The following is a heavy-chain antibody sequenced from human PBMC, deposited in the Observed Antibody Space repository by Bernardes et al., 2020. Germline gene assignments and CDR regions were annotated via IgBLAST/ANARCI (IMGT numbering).Heavy chain of an antibody. CDR1: GGSISSSSYY. CDR2: IYYSGST. CDR3: ARQERQGHFDY. J-gene: IGHJ4*02. V-gene: IGHV4-39*01. D-gene: IGHD1-1*01. Sequence: SETLSLTCTVSGGSISSSSYYWGWIRQPPGKGLEWIGSIYYSGSTYYNPSLKSRVTISVDTSKNQFALKLSSVTAADTAVYYWARQERQGHFDYWGQGTLVTVSS.